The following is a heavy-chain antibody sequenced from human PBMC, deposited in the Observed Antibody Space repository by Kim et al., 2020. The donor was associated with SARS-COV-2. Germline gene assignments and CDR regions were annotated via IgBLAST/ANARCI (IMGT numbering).Heavy chain of an antibody. CDR1: GLTFSSYT. Sequence: GGSLRLSCEVSGLTFSSYTMSWVRQAPGKGLEWVSGISANGGRTYYADSVRGRFTISRDNSKNTVYLQMNSLRAEDTAICSCTALAASRDFEDWGEGTLAT. CDR2: ISANGGRT. J-gene: IGHJ4*02. V-gene: IGHV3-23*01. D-gene: IGHD6-19*01. CDR3: TALAASRDFED.